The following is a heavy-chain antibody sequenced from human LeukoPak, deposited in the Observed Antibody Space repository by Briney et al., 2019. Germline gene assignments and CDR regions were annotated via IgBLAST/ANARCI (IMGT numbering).Heavy chain of an antibody. Sequence: ASVKVSCKASGYTFTSYGISWVRQAPGQGLEWMGWISAYNGNTNYAQKLQGRVTMTTDTSTSTAYMELSSLRSEDTAVYYCAAENIYYGSGSYYNPWGQGTLVTVSS. D-gene: IGHD3-10*01. CDR3: AAENIYYGSGSYYNP. CDR1: GYTFTSYG. V-gene: IGHV1-18*01. CDR2: ISAYNGNT. J-gene: IGHJ5*02.